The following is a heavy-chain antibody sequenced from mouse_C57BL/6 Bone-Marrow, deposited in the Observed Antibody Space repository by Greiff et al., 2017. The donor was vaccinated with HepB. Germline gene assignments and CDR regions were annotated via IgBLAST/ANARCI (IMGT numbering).Heavy chain of an antibody. CDR2: INSDGGST. CDR1: EYEFPSHD. J-gene: IGHJ4*01. V-gene: IGHV5-2*01. CDR3: ARWLRRPGAMDY. D-gene: IGHD2-2*01. Sequence: EVKLMESGGGLVQPGESLKLSCESNEYEFPSHDMSWVRKTPEKRLELVAAINSDGGSTYYPDTMERRFIISRDNTKKTLYLQMSSLRSEDTALYYCARWLRRPGAMDYWGQGTSVTVSS.